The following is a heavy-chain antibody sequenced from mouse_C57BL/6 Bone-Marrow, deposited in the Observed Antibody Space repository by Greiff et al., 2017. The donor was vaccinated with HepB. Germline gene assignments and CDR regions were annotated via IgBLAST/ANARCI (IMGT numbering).Heavy chain of an antibody. CDR3: AREWLLPLFDY. J-gene: IGHJ2*01. CDR2: ISSGSSTI. CDR1: GFTFSDYG. D-gene: IGHD2-3*01. V-gene: IGHV5-17*01. Sequence: EVHLVESGGGLVKPGGSLKLSCAASGFTFSDYGMHWVRQAPEKGLEWVAYISSGSSTIYYADTVKGRFTISRDNAKNTLFLQMTSLRAEDTAMYYCAREWLLPLFDYWGQGTTLTVSS.